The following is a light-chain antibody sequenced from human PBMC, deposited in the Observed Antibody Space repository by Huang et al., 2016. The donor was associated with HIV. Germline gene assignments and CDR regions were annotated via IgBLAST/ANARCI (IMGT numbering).Light chain of an antibody. J-gene: IGKJ5*01. V-gene: IGKV2-28*01. Sequence: IVITQSPLSLPVTPGEPASISCRSSQSLLHSHGYHYLDWYRQKPGQAPQLLISLSSIRASGVPDRFSGSGSVTDFTLKISRVEADDVGIYFCMQALQTPRTFGQGTRLEIK. CDR1: QSLLHSHGYHY. CDR3: MQALQTPRT. CDR2: LSS.